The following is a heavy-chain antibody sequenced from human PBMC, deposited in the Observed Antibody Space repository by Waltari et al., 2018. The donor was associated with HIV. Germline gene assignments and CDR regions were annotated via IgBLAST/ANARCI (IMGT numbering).Heavy chain of an antibody. CDR2: AIPMFGTA. D-gene: IGHD3-10*01. J-gene: IGHJ5*01. CDR3: ASARETMGVDFDS. Sequence: QVQLVQSGAEVKKPGSSVKVSCKDSGGAFVIHTFNWVRQAPGQGLEWMGRAIPMFGTANYARKFQGRVTITADKSTTTAYMELNGLRIDDTAVYYCASARETMGVDFDSWGQGTLVTVS. CDR1: GGAFVIHT. V-gene: IGHV1-69*08.